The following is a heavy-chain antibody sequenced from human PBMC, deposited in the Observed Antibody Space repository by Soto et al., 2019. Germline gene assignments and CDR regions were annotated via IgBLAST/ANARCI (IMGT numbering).Heavy chain of an antibody. V-gene: IGHV1-69*13. D-gene: IGHD1-7*01. CDR1: GGTFSSYA. CDR2: IIPIFGTA. CDR3: AREGIVTGTNVYYFDY. Sequence: SVKVSCKASGGTFSSYAISWVRQAPGQGLEWMGGIIPIFGTANYAQKFQGRVTITADESTSTAYMELSSLRSEDTAVYYCAREGIVTGTNVYYFDYWGQGTLVTVSS. J-gene: IGHJ4*02.